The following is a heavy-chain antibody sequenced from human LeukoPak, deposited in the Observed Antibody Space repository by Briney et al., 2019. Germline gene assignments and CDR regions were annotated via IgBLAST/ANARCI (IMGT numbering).Heavy chain of an antibody. J-gene: IGHJ5*02. V-gene: IGHV3-23*01. CDR3: ARELYYYGSGSLVSYWFDP. CDR1: GFTFSSYA. CDR2: ISGSGGST. D-gene: IGHD3-10*01. Sequence: PGGSLRLSCAASGFTFSSYAMSWVRQAPGKGLEWVSAISGSGGSTYYADSVKGRFTISRDNSKNTLYLQMNSLRAEDTAVYYCARELYYYGSGSLVSYWFDPWGQGTLVTVSS.